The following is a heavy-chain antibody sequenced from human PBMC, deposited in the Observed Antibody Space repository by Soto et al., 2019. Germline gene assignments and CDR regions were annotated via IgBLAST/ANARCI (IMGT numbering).Heavy chain of an antibody. CDR2: MNPNRDNT. V-gene: IGHV1-8*01. CDR1: GYTFTSFD. CDR3: AVNIAATGTFDY. D-gene: IGHD6-13*01. Sequence: QVQLVQSGAEVKKPGASVKVSCKPSGYTFTSFDINWVRQATGQGPEWMGWMNPNRDNTGYAQKFQGRVTMTRNTSISTAYMELSSLRSEDTAVYYCAVNIAATGTFDYWGQGTLVTVSS. J-gene: IGHJ4*02.